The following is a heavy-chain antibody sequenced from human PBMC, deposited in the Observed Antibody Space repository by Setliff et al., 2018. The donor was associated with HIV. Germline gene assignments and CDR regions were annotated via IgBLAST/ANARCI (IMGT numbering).Heavy chain of an antibody. J-gene: IGHJ4*02. D-gene: IGHD3-3*01. CDR2: VKSRTDGGTT. Sequence: SCAASGFTFNTAWMHWVRQAPGKGLEWVGRVKSRTDGGTTDYAASVRGRSTISRDDSRNTVYLQMNFLKLEDTALYFCTREVRHGNYYFDSWGQGTPVTVSS. V-gene: IGHV3-15*01. CDR1: GFTFNTAW. CDR3: TREVRHGNYYFDS.